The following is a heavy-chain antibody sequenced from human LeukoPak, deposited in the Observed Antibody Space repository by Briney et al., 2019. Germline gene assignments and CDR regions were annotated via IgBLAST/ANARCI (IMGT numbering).Heavy chain of an antibody. CDR1: GGSISSYY. Sequence: SETLSLTCTVSGGSISSYYWSWIRQPAGKGLEWIGRTYTSGSTNYNPSLKSRVTISVDTSKNQFSLKLSSVTAADTAVYYCARASGSYYEASFDYWGQGTLVTVSS. D-gene: IGHD1-26*01. V-gene: IGHV4-4*07. CDR2: TYTSGST. J-gene: IGHJ4*02. CDR3: ARASGSYYEASFDY.